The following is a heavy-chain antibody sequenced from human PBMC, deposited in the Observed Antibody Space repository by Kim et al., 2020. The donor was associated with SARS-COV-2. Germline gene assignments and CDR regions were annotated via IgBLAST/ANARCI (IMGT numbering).Heavy chain of an antibody. CDR2: IKQDGSEK. Sequence: GGSLRLSCAASGFTFSSYWMSWVRQAPGKGLEWVANIKQDGSEKYYVDSVKGRFTISRDNAKNSLYLQMNSLRAEDTAVYYCARVHSSGSYLYFDYWGQGTLVTVSS. CDR3: ARVHSSGSYLYFDY. CDR1: GFTFSSYW. J-gene: IGHJ4*02. V-gene: IGHV3-7*01. D-gene: IGHD1-26*01.